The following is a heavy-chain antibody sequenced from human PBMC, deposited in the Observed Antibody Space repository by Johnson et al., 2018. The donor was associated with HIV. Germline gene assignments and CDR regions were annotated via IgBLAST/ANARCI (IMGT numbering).Heavy chain of an antibody. V-gene: IGHV3-66*01. CDR1: GFTFDDYG. CDR3: ARGTGTDDAFDI. J-gene: IGHJ3*02. D-gene: IGHD1-1*01. Sequence: MQLVESGGGVVRPGGSLRLSCAASGFTFDDYGMSWVRQAPGKGLEWVSVIYSGGSTYYADSVKGRFTISRDNSKNTLYLQMNSLRAEDTAVYYCARGTGTDDAFDIWGQGTMVTVSS. CDR2: IYSGGST.